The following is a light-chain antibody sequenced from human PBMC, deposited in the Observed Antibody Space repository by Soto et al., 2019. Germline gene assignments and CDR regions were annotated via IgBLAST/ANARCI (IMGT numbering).Light chain of an antibody. J-gene: IGKJ1*01. V-gene: IGKV1-17*01. CDR3: LQYNAYPST. CDR1: QDIRND. Sequence: DIQMTQSPSSLSASVGDRVIITCRASQDIRNDVGWYQQKPGKAPKRLIYAASTLQSGVPSRFSDSGSGTEFTFTISSLQPEDFAIYYCLQYNAYPSTFGQGTKVEIK. CDR2: AAS.